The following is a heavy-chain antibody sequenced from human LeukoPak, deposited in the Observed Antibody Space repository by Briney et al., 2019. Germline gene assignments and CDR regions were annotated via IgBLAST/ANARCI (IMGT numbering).Heavy chain of an antibody. CDR3: VRVLGWNYVEWFDP. Sequence: SVKVSCXASGGTFSSYAISWVRPALGQGLEWMGGIIPIFGTANYAQKFQGRVTITTDESTSTAYMELSSLRSEDTAVYYCVRVLGWNYVEWFDPWGQGTLVTVSS. CDR1: GGTFSSYA. CDR2: IIPIFGTA. D-gene: IGHD1-7*01. J-gene: IGHJ5*02. V-gene: IGHV1-69*05.